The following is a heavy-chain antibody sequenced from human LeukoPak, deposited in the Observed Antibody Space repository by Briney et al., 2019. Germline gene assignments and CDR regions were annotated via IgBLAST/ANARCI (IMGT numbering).Heavy chain of an antibody. D-gene: IGHD1-14*01. J-gene: IGHJ5*02. CDR2: IYTSGST. Sequence: SETLSLTCTVSGGSISSYYWSWIRQPPGKGLEWIGYIYTSGSTNYNPSLKSRVTISVDTSKNQFSLKLSSVTAADTAVYYCARVARRTNWFDPWGQGTLVTVSS. V-gene: IGHV4-4*09. CDR3: ARVARRTNWFDP. CDR1: GGSISSYY.